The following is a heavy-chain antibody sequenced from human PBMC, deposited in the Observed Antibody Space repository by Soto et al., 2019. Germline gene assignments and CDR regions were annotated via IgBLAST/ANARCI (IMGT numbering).Heavy chain of an antibody. CDR1: GFTFSSYD. J-gene: IGHJ6*02. CDR2: IGTAGDT. V-gene: IGHV3-13*01. Sequence: EVQLVESGGGLVQPGGSLRLSCAASGFTFSSYDMHWVRQATGKGLEWVSAIGTAGDTYYPGSVKGRFTISRENAKNSLYLQMNSLRAEDTAVYYCARDRRVAVAGAYYYYYGMDAWGQGTTVTVSS. CDR3: ARDRRVAVAGAYYYYYGMDA. D-gene: IGHD6-19*01.